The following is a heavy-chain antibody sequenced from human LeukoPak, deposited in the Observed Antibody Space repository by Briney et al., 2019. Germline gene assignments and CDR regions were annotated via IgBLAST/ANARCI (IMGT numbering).Heavy chain of an antibody. Sequence: GASVKVSCKASGGTFSSYAISWVRQAPGQGLEWMGGILPISGTAIYAQKFQGRVTITADESTSTAYMELSSLRSEDTAVYYCARGPRGPNGDYVQFDYWGQGTLVTVSS. D-gene: IGHD4-17*01. CDR3: ARGPRGPNGDYVQFDY. CDR2: ILPISGTA. CDR1: GGTFSSYA. J-gene: IGHJ4*02. V-gene: IGHV1-69*13.